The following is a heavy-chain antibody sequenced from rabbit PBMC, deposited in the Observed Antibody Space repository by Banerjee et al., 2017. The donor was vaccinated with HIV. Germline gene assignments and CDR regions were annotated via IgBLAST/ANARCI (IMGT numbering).Heavy chain of an antibody. J-gene: IGHJ4*01. D-gene: IGHD6-1*01. Sequence: QSLEESGGDLVKPGASLTLTCTASGFSFSSSYYMCWVRQAPGKGLEWIACIYAGSSGSTYYASWTKGRFTISKTSSTTVTLQMTSLTAADTATYFCARNYAGYADYDYANPYFYLWGPGTLV. CDR1: GFSFSSSYY. V-gene: IGHV1S40*01. CDR3: ARNYAGYADYDYANPYFYL. CDR2: IYAGSSGST.